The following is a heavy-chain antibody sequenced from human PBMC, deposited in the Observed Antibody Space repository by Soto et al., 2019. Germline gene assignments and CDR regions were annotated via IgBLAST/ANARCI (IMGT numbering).Heavy chain of an antibody. V-gene: IGHV3-21*01. CDR1: GFTFSSYS. CDR2: ISHSSSYI. Sequence: GSLRLSCAASGFTFSSYSMNWVRQAPGRGMEWVSSISHSSSYIYYADSVKGRFTISRDNAKNSLDLQMNSLIVEDTAVYYCARGGLTNFDYWGQGTLVTVSS. D-gene: IGHD3-9*01. J-gene: IGHJ4*02. CDR3: ARGGLTNFDY.